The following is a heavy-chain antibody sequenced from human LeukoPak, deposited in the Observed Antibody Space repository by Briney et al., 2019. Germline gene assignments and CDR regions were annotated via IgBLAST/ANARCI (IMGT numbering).Heavy chain of an antibody. V-gene: IGHV1-2*02. CDR3: AREGDYNGSGRGDS. CDR1: GYTFTGYY. CDR2: NNPNTGAT. Sequence: ASVTVSCKTSGYTFTGYYIHWVRQAPGQGLEWMGWNNPNTGATNFAQKFQGRVTMTTDTSVSTAYMDLRRLRFDDTAVYYCAREGDYNGSGRGDSWGQGSLVVVSS. J-gene: IGHJ4*02. D-gene: IGHD3-10*01.